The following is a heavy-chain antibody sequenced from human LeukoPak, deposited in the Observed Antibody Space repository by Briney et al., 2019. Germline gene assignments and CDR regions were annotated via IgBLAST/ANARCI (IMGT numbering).Heavy chain of an antibody. D-gene: IGHD1-26*01. V-gene: IGHV3-53*01. CDR2: IYSGGST. CDR1: GFTVSSNY. J-gene: IGHJ5*02. Sequence: PGGSLRLSCAASGFTVSSNYMSWVRQAPGKGLEWVSVIYSGGSTYYADSVKGRFTISRDNSKNTLYLQMNSLRAEDMAVYYCARRSGSYHWFDPWGQGTLVTVSS. CDR3: ARRSGSYHWFDP.